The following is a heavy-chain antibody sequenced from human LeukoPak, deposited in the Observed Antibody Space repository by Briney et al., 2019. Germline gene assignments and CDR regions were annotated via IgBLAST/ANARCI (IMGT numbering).Heavy chain of an antibody. Sequence: PGGSLRLTCATSGFGFSNNWMHWVRQFPGKGLVWVSRINPNGRRTTYADSVKGRFTISRDNAKNSLYLQMNSLRAEDTAVYYCARAYFDSSGPYWGQGTLVTVSS. J-gene: IGHJ4*02. D-gene: IGHD3-22*01. CDR1: GFGFSNNW. V-gene: IGHV3-74*03. CDR2: INPNGRRT. CDR3: ARAYFDSSGPY.